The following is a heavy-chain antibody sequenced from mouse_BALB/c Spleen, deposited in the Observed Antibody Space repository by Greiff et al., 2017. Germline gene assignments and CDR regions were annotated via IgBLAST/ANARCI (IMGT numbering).Heavy chain of an antibody. CDR2: IYPGDGDT. CDR1: GYTFTSYW. V-gene: IGHV1-87*01. D-gene: IGHD1-1*01. J-gene: IGHJ2*01. CDR3: ARSDYYGSSTFDY. Sequence: QVQLQQSGAELARPGASVKLSCKASGYTFTSYWMQWVKQRPGQGLEWIGAIYPGDGDTRYTQKFKGKATLTADKSSSTAYMQLSSLASEDSAVYYCARSDYYGSSTFDYWGQGTTLTVSS.